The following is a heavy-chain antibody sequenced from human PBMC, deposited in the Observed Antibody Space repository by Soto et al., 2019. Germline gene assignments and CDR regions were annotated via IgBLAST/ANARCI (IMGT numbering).Heavy chain of an antibody. V-gene: IGHV3-66*01. Sequence: EVQLVESGGGLVQPGGSVRLSCAASEFAVINYFMAWVHQAPGKGLEWVSVISNGGDTYYADSVKGRFTISRDNSKNTLYLQMNTLRVEDTAVYYCARDEFGGAYDFWHGGQGTLVIVSS. D-gene: IGHD3-3*01. CDR1: EFAVINYF. CDR3: ARDEFGGAYDFWH. J-gene: IGHJ4*02. CDR2: ISNGGDT.